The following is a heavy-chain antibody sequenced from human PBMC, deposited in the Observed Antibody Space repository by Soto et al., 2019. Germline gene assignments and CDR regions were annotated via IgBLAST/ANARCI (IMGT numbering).Heavy chain of an antibody. D-gene: IGHD6-19*01. J-gene: IGHJ4*02. CDR3: ARVGSIGWRLDY. CDR2: TYYRSKWYN. V-gene: IGHV6-1*01. Sequence: SQTLSLTCAISVDSVSSNNAAWNLFRQSPSRGLEWLGRTYYRSKWYNDSAVSVRSRLIINPDTSTKQFSLQLNSVTPEDTAVYYCARVGSIGWRLDYWGQGTGITVSS. CDR1: VDSVSSNNAA.